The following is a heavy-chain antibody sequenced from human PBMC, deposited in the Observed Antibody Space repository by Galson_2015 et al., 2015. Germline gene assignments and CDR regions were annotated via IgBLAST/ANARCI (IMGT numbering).Heavy chain of an antibody. J-gene: IGHJ6*03. V-gene: IGHV5-51*01. CDR1: GYDFAYHW. CDR2: IYPGDSQT. Sequence: QSGAEVTKPGDSLKISCQGSGYDFAYHWIAWVRQMPGKGLEWMGIIYPGDSQTIYSPSFQGQVTISVDNSITTAYLQLSSLKASDTAMYYCTRLPRLVDYYFFYMDVWGKGTTVTVS. CDR3: TRLPRLVDYYFFYMDV. D-gene: IGHD2-15*01.